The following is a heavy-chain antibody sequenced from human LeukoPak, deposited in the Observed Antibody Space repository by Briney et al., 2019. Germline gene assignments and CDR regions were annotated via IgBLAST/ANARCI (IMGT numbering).Heavy chain of an antibody. Sequence: PSETLSLTCTVSGGSISSSSYYWGWIRQPPGKGLEWIGRIYTSGSTNYNPSLKSRVTISVDTSKNQFSLKLSSVTAADTAVYYCARPTGSWSDAFDIWGQGTMVTVSS. CDR3: ARPTGSWSDAFDI. V-gene: IGHV4-39*01. J-gene: IGHJ3*02. CDR2: IYTSGST. D-gene: IGHD1-1*01. CDR1: GGSISSSSYY.